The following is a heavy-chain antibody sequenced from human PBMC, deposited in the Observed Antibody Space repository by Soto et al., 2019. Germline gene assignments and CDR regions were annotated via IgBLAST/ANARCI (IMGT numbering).Heavy chain of an antibody. CDR1: GGSISPYY. D-gene: IGHD3-22*01. Sequence: LSLTCTVSGGSISPYYWSWIRQTPGKGLEWIAYIYYSGSTNYNPSLKSRVTISVDTSKNQCSLKLSSVTAADTAVYYCARASYFSDSFGYFLDSWGQGTLVTVSS. CDR2: IYYSGST. CDR3: ARASYFSDSFGYFLDS. V-gene: IGHV4-59*01. J-gene: IGHJ4*02.